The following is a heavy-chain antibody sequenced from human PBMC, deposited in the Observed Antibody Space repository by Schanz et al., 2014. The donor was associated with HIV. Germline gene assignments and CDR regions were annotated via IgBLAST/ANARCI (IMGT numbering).Heavy chain of an antibody. CDR3: AGAITMVRGVNPGY. CDR2: IYSGGSA. Sequence: VQLVESGGGVVQPGGSLSLSCAASGFIVSSNYMSWVRQAPGKGLEWVSVIYSGGSAYYADSVKGRFTISRDNSKNTLYLQMNSLRAEDTAVYYCAGAITMVRGVNPGYWGQGTLVTVSS. CDR1: GFIVSSNY. J-gene: IGHJ4*02. D-gene: IGHD3-10*01. V-gene: IGHV3-53*01.